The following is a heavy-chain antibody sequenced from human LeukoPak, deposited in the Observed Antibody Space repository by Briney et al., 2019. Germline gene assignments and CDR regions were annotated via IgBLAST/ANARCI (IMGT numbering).Heavy chain of an antibody. CDR1: GRSISSYY. Sequence: PSETLSLTCTVAGRSISSYYWSWIRQPAGEGLEWIGRIYASGGTNYNPSLKSRVTMAVDTSKNQFSLKLSSVTAADTAVYYCARENISLLWFGELLGYYFDYWGQGTLVTVSS. V-gene: IGHV4-4*07. J-gene: IGHJ4*02. CDR3: ARENISLLWFGELLGYYFDY. CDR2: IYASGGT. D-gene: IGHD3-10*01.